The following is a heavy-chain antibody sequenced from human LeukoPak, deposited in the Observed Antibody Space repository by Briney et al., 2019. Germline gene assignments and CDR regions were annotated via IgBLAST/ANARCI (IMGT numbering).Heavy chain of an antibody. CDR2: ISGPVGIT. D-gene: IGHD2-15*01. CDR1: VFTFSSDV. Sequence: VGSLRLSCAASVFTFSSDVMSCGRESPGKGLEWVSLISGPVGITYYTDSGKGRFTISRDNSKSTLYLQMNSLRAEDTAVYYCARSVGYCSDGTCYSDAWGQGTLVTVSS. CDR3: ARSVGYCSDGTCYSDA. J-gene: IGHJ5*02. V-gene: IGHV3-23*01.